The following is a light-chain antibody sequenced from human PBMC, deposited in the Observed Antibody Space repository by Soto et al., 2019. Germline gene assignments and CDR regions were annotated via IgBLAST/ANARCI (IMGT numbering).Light chain of an antibody. CDR2: GAS. CDR3: QQYGSSGT. Sequence: EIVLTQSPGTLSLSPGERATLSCRASQSVSNNYLAWYQQKPGQAPRLLIYGASNRATGIPDRFSGSGSGTDFTLTISRLEPEDFAVYYGQQYGSSGTFGQGTNVDIK. J-gene: IGKJ1*01. CDR1: QSVSNNY. V-gene: IGKV3-20*01.